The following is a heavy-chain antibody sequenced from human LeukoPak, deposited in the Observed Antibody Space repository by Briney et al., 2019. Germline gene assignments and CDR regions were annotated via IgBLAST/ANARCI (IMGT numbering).Heavy chain of an antibody. V-gene: IGHV3-23*01. Sequence: GGSLRLSCAASGFTFSSYAMSWVRQAPGKGLEWVSAISGSGGSTYYADSVKGRFTISRDNSKNTLYLQMNSLRAEDTAVYYCARDPMITFGGVIDASFDYWGQGTLVTVSS. CDR2: ISGSGGST. CDR3: ARDPMITFGGVIDASFDY. D-gene: IGHD3-16*02. J-gene: IGHJ4*02. CDR1: GFTFSSYA.